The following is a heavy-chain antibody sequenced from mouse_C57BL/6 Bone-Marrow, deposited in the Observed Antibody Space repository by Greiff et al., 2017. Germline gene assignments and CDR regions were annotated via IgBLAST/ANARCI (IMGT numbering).Heavy chain of an antibody. CDR2: IHPNSGST. V-gene: IGHV1-64*01. CDR1: GYTFTSYW. Sequence: QVQLQQPGAELVKPGASVKLSCKASGYTFTSYWMHWVKQRPGQGLEWIGMIHPNSGSTNYNEKFKSKATLTVDKPSSTAYMQLSSLTSEDSAVYYCARGGYPYWYFDVWGTGTTVTVSS. D-gene: IGHD2-2*01. J-gene: IGHJ1*03. CDR3: ARGGYPYWYFDV.